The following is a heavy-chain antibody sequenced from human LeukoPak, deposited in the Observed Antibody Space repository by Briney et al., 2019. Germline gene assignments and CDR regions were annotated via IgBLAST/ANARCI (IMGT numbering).Heavy chain of an antibody. D-gene: IGHD5-18*01. J-gene: IGHJ4*02. V-gene: IGHV5-51*01. CDR2: IYPGDSDT. Sequence: ESLQISCKGSGYSFTSYWIGWVRQMPGKGLEWMGIIYPGDSDTRYSPSFQGHVTISADKSISTAYLQWSSLKASDTAMYYCAIGYSYGKYYFDYWGRGTLDPVSS. CDR1: GYSFTSYW. CDR3: AIGYSYGKYYFDY.